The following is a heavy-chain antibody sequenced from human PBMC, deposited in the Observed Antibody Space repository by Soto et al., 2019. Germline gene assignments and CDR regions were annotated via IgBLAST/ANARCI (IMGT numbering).Heavy chain of an antibody. D-gene: IGHD3-16*01. CDR2: IIPIFGTV. J-gene: IGHJ4*02. CDR1: GGTFSSYA. CDR3: ARDAAPRRRDGSNKMIPPVFY. V-gene: IGHV1-69*12. Sequence: QVQLVQSGAEVKKPGSSVKVSCKASGGTFSSYAISWVRQAPGQGLEWMGGIIPIFGTVNYAQKFQGRVTITADESTRTAYMELSSLRSEDTAVYYCARDAAPRRRDGSNKMIPPVFYWGQGTLVTVSS.